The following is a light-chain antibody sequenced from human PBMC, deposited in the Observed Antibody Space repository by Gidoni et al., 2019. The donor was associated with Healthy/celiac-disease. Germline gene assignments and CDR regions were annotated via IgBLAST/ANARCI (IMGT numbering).Light chain of an antibody. Sequence: QSVLTQPPSVSGAPGQRVTISCTGSSSNIGAGYDVHWYQQLPGTAPKILIYGNSNRPSGVPDRFSGSKSGTSASLAITGLQAEDEADYYCQSYDSSLTPFVVFGGGTKLTVL. J-gene: IGLJ2*01. V-gene: IGLV1-40*01. CDR1: SSNIGAGYD. CDR2: GNS. CDR3: QSYDSSLTPFVV.